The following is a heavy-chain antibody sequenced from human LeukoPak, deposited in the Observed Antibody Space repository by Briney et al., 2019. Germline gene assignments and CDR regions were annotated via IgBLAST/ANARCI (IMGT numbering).Heavy chain of an antibody. CDR3: ARAVNPMGIAAAGTRGWFDP. V-gene: IGHV4-34*01. Sequence: SETLSLTCAVYGGSFSGYYWSWIRQPPGKGLEWIGEINHSGSTNYNPSLKSRVTISVDTSKHQFSLKLSSVTAADTAVYYCARAVNPMGIAAAGTRGWFDPWGQGTLVTVSS. CDR2: INHSGST. CDR1: GGSFSGYY. J-gene: IGHJ5*02. D-gene: IGHD6-13*01.